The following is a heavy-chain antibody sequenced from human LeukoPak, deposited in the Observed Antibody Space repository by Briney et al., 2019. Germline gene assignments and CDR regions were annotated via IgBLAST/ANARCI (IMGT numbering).Heavy chain of an antibody. D-gene: IGHD2-21*01. CDR3: AKDQGGLLLDY. J-gene: IGHJ4*02. CDR1: GFTFSSYW. V-gene: IGHV3-7*04. Sequence: GGSLRLSCAASGFTFSSYWMSWVRQAPGKGLEWVANIKQDGSEKYYVDSVKGRFTISRDNSKNTLFLRMNGLRAEDTAVYYCAKDQGGLLLDYWGQGTLVTVSS. CDR2: IKQDGSEK.